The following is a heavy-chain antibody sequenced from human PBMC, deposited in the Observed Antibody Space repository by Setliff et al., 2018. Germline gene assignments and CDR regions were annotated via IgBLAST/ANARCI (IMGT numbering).Heavy chain of an antibody. J-gene: IGHJ6*03. V-gene: IGHV1-18*01. CDR3: ARGPSPTVTPSRLIYFYHMDV. D-gene: IGHD4-17*01. CDR1: GYTFTNYG. Sequence: ASVKVSCKASGYTFTNYGISWLRQAPGQGLQWMGWISGWKSNPNYLQNLKGRFTMTIDTSTRTAYMELSSLRFDDTALYYCARGPSPTVTPSRLIYFYHMDVWGTGTTVTVSS. CDR2: ISGWKSNP.